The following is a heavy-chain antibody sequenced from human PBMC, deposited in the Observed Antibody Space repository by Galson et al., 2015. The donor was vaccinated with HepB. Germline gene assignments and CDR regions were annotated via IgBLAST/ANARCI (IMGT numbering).Heavy chain of an antibody. D-gene: IGHD2-2*01. J-gene: IGHJ4*02. V-gene: IGHV3-7*01. CDR3: ARDAYQLLFVIGEETFDY. Sequence: SLRLSCAASGFTFSSYWMSWVRQAPGKGLEWVANIKQDGSEKYYVDSVKGRFTISRDNAKNSLYLQMNSLRAEDTAVYYCARDAYQLLFVIGEETFDYWGQGTLVTVSS. CDR2: IKQDGSEK. CDR1: GFTFSSYW.